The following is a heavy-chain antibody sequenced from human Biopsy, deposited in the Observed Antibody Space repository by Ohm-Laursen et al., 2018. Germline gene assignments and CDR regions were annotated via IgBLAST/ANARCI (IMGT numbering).Heavy chain of an antibody. CDR1: GGFISTYY. CDR3: ARMDCSGGSCHYYSYGMDV. J-gene: IGHJ6*02. V-gene: IGHV4-4*09. CDR2: IHHSGST. Sequence: GTLSLTCTVSGGFISTYYWSWIRQPPGKGLECIGNIHHSGSTNYNPSLKSRLTISVDTSKNQFSLKLSSVTAADTAVYYCARMDCSGGSCHYYSYGMDVWGQGTTVTVSS. D-gene: IGHD2-15*01.